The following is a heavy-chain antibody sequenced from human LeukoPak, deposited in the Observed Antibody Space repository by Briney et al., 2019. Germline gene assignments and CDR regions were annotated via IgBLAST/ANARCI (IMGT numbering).Heavy chain of an antibody. CDR3: AREGTDQYYYYYMDV. V-gene: IGHV1-8*01. J-gene: IGHJ6*03. CDR1: GYTFTSYD. Sequence: ASVKVSCKASGYTFTSYDINWVRQATGQGLEWMGWMNPNSGNTDYAQKFQGRVTMTRDTSTSTVYMELSSLRSEDTAVYYCAREGTDQYYYYYMDVWGKGTTVTVSS. D-gene: IGHD3-10*01. CDR2: MNPNSGNT.